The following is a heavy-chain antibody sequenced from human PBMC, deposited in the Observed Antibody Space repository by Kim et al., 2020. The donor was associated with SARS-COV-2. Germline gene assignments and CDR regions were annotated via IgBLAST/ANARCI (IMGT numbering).Heavy chain of an antibody. V-gene: IGHV4-39*01. J-gene: IGHJ4*02. CDR3: ARLGPVGYSGSLVDY. CDR2: IYYSGST. CDR1: GGSISSSSYY. D-gene: IGHD1-26*01. Sequence: ETLSLTCTVSGGSISSSSYYWGWIRQPPGKGLEWIGSIYYSGSTYYNPSRKSRVTISVDTSKNQFSLKLSSVTAADTAVYYCARLGPVGYSGSLVDYWGQGTLVTVSS.